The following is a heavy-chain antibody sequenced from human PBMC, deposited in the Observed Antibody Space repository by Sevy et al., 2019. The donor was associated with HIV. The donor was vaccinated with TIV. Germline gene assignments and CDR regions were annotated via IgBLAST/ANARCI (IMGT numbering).Heavy chain of an antibody. D-gene: IGHD3-16*01. CDR1: GFSFSTYA. CDR3: LKEGLLGGVQGWFDP. CDR2: VSGSGRSI. V-gene: IGHV3-23*01. Sequence: GGSLRLSCAASGFSFSTYAMSWVRQAPGKGLEWVSSVSGSGRSIYYADSVKGHFTISRDNAENMLYLQMTSLRAEDTAVYYCLKEGLLGGVQGWFDPWGQGTLVTVSS. J-gene: IGHJ5*02.